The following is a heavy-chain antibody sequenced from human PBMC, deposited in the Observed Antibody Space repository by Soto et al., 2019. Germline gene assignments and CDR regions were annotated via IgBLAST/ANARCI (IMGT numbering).Heavy chain of an antibody. CDR2: TYNSGTT. D-gene: IGHD3-3*01. V-gene: IGHV4-30-4*01. J-gene: IGHJ4*02. Sequence: SSETLSLTCTVSGDSLSSGHFWSWIRQSPGKGLEWIGHTYNSGTTYNNPSLRSRGTISIDTSRNQFSLRLTSVTAADTAVYYCARGPSEDKIDYWGQGTLVTVSS. CDR1: GDSLSSGHF. CDR3: ARGPSEDKIDY.